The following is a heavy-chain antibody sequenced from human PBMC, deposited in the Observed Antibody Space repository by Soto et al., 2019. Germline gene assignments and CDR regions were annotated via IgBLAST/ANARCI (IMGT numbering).Heavy chain of an antibody. D-gene: IGHD3-3*01. CDR3: ARRDYDFWSGSYYYMDV. J-gene: IGHJ6*03. CDR2: MNPNSGNT. V-gene: IGHV1-8*01. Sequence: ASVKVSCKASGYTFTSYDINWVRQATGQGIEWMGWMNPNSGNTGYAQKFQGRVTMTRNTSISTAYMELSSLRSEDTAVYYCARRDYDFWSGSYYYMDVWGKGTTVTVSS. CDR1: GYTFTSYD.